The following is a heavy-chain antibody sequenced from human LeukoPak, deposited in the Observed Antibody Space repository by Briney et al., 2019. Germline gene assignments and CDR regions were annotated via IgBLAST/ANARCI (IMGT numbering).Heavy chain of an antibody. D-gene: IGHD3-3*01. CDR3: TSLYYDFWSGYSRGGFDY. CDR2: IRSKANSYAT. Sequence: GGSLRLSCAASGFTFSGSAMHWVRQASGKGLEWVGRIRSKANSYATAYAASVKGRFTISRDDSKNTAYLQMNSLKTEDTAVYYCTSLYYDFWSGYSRGGFDYWGQGTLVTVSS. CDR1: GFTFSGSA. V-gene: IGHV3-73*01. J-gene: IGHJ4*02.